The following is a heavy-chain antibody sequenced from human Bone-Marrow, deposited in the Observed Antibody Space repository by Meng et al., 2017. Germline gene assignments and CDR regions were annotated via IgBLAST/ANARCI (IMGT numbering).Heavy chain of an antibody. J-gene: IGHJ4*02. CDR2: INHSGIT. CDR1: GGSFSGYY. Sequence: QVRLQQWGAGLLKPSETLSLTCAVYGGSFSGYYWSWIRQPPGKGLEWIGEINHSGITNYNPSLKSRVTISVDTSKNQFSLKLSSVTAADTAVYYCARGARVAGTDYWGQGTLVTVSS. CDR3: ARGARVAGTDY. D-gene: IGHD6-19*01. V-gene: IGHV4-34*01.